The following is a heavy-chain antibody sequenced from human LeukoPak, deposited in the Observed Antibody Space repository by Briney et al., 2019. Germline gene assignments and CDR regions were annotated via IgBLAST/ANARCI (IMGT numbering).Heavy chain of an antibody. CDR2: ISGSGGST. J-gene: IGHJ5*02. CDR1: GFTFSSYA. Sequence: PPGGSLRLSCAASGFTFSSYAMSWVRQAPGKGLEWVSAISGSGGSTYYADSVKGQFTISRDNSKNTLYLQMNSLRAEDTAVYYCAKVVRYSSGSNWFDPWGQGTLVTVSS. CDR3: AKVVRYSSGSNWFDP. D-gene: IGHD6-19*01. V-gene: IGHV3-23*01.